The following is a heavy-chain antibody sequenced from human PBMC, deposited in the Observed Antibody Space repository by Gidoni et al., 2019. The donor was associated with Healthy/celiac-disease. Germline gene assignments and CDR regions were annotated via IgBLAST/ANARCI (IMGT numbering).Heavy chain of an antibody. D-gene: IGHD1-26*01. CDR3: AKHVGATFYYYYGMDV. Sequence: EVQLLESGGGLVQPGGSLRLSCAASGFTFSSYAMSWVRQAPGKGLEWVSDISGSGGSTYYADSVKGRLTISRDNSKNTLYLQMNSLRAEDTGVYYCAKHVGATFYYYYGMDVWGQGTTVTVSS. J-gene: IGHJ6*02. CDR1: GFTFSSYA. CDR2: ISGSGGST. V-gene: IGHV3-23*01.